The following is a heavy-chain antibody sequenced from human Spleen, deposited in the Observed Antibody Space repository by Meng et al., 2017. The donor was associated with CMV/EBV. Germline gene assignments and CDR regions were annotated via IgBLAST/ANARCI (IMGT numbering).Heavy chain of an antibody. CDR2: ISYDGSDK. J-gene: IGHJ3*02. Sequence: GESLKISCAASGFTFSNYAVHWVRQAPGKGLEWVALISYDGSDKYYADSVKGRFTISRDNSKNTLYLQMNSLRAEDTAVYYCAKDQAEVSYGDGGAFDIWGQGTMVTVSS. CDR3: AKDQAEVSYGDGGAFDI. CDR1: GFTFSNYA. D-gene: IGHD4-17*01. V-gene: IGHV3-30*04.